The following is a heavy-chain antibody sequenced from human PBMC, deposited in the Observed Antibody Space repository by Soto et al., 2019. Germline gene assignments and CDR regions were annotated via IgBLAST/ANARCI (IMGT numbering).Heavy chain of an antibody. Sequence: EAHLVESGGGLPQPGGSLRLSCVASGFNFSPYFMAWVRQGPGRGPEWVSHIKGDGTTTAYADSVRGRFIISRDNGRNTLFLQMNSLRDEDTAVYYCVRDRGTPDSFDIWGQGTTVIVSS. D-gene: IGHD1-26*01. CDR3: VRDRGTPDSFDI. CDR2: IKGDGTTT. CDR1: GFNFSPYF. V-gene: IGHV3-74*01. J-gene: IGHJ3*02.